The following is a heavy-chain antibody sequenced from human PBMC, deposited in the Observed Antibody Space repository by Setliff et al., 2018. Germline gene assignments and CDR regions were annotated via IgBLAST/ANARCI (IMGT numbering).Heavy chain of an antibody. CDR2: INHSGST. D-gene: IGHD3-22*01. J-gene: IGHJ5*02. Sequence: PSETLSLTCTVSGGSISSSSYYWGWIRQPPGKGLEWIGEINHSGSTNYNPSLKSRVTISVDTSKNQFSLKLSFVTAADTAVYYCARGKNGSRQLVVLGWFDPWGQGTLVTVSS. V-gene: IGHV4-39*07. CDR1: GGSISSSSYY. CDR3: ARGKNGSRQLVVLGWFDP.